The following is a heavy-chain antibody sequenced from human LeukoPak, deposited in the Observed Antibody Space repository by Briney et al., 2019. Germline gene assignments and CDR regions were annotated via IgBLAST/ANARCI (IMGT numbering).Heavy chain of an antibody. J-gene: IGHJ6*03. Sequence: SETLSLTCTVSGVSISSSNSYWGWIRQPPGKGLEWIGSIYHSGSTYYNPSLKSRVTISVDTSKNQFSLKLSSVTAADTAVYYCARDYYGSGSYYYYYYYYMDVWGKGTTVTVSS. D-gene: IGHD3-10*01. CDR3: ARDYYGSGSYYYYYYYYMDV. CDR2: IYHSGST. V-gene: IGHV4-39*07. CDR1: GVSISSSNSY.